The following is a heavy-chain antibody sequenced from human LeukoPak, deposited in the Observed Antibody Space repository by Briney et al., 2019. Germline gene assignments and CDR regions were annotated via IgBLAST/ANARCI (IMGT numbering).Heavy chain of an antibody. V-gene: IGHV4-39*01. D-gene: IGHD3-22*01. J-gene: IGHJ4*02. CDR2: IYYSGST. Sequence: SETLSHTCTVSGGSISSSSYYWGWIRQPPGKGLEWIGSIYYSGSTYYNPSLKSRVTISVDTSKNQFSLKLSSVTAADTAVYYCARHRTSITMIVVDFDYWGQGTLVTVSS. CDR3: ARHRTSITMIVVDFDY. CDR1: GGSISSSSYY.